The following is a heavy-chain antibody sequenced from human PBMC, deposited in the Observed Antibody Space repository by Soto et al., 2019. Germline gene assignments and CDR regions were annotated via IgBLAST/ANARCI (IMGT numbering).Heavy chain of an antibody. CDR1: GGSISSGDYY. CDR3: AREESSRSYDSYYYYGMDV. D-gene: IGHD3-10*01. V-gene: IGHV4-30-4*01. CDR2: IHYSGST. Sequence: QVQLQESGPGLVKPSQTLSLTCTVSGGSISSGDYYWSWIRQPPGQSLEWIGYIHYSGSTYYNPSLMSRVTISIDTSKNQFSLKLSSVTAADTAVYYCAREESSRSYDSYYYYGMDVWGQGTTVTVSS. J-gene: IGHJ6*02.